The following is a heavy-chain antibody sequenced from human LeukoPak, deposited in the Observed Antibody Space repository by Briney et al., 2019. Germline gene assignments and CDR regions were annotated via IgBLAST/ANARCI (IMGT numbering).Heavy chain of an antibody. V-gene: IGHV1-24*01. CDR3: VTGDHSPYYFYY. Sequence: GASVKVSCTVSGSSLSGLSMHWVRHSPPKGLEWLGGFHPEDDEIIYAQNFQGRVTMTEDTSTDTAYMELRSLRSEDTAVYYCVTGDHSPYYFYYWGQGTLVTVSS. CDR1: GSSLSGLS. CDR2: FHPEDDEI. D-gene: IGHD1-26*01. J-gene: IGHJ4*02.